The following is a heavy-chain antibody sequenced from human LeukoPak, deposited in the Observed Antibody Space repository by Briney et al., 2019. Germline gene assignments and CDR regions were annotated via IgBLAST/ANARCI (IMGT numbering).Heavy chain of an antibody. J-gene: IGHJ6*03. CDR1: SGSINTTNYY. V-gene: IGHV4-39*01. CDR2: IYYSGST. Sequence: SETLLLSCAISSGSINTTNYYWGWIRQSPGKGLEWIGSIYYSGSTYYNPSLQSRVTISVDTSKNQFSLKLSSVTAADTAVYYCARRLGRKFGERFYYYHYMDVWGKGTTVTISS. CDR3: ARRLGRKFGERFYYYHYMDV. D-gene: IGHD3-10*01.